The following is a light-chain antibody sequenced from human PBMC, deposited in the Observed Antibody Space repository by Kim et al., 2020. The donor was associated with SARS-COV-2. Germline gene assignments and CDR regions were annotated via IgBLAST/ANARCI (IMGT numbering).Light chain of an antibody. CDR1: KLGDKF. CDR3: QAWDSSTVV. CDR2: QDS. V-gene: IGLV3-1*01. J-gene: IGLJ2*01. Sequence: LSPGQTSSITCSGDKLGDKFACWYQQKPGQSPVLVIYQDSKRPSGIPERFSGSNSGNTATLTISGTQAMDEADYYCQAWDSSTVVFGGGTQLTVL.